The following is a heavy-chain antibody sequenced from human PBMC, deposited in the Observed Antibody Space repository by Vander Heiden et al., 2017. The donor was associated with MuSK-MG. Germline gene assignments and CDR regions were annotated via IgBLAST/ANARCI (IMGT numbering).Heavy chain of an antibody. CDR3: ARDIGDPHYYYYYMDV. CDR2: INPNSGGT. D-gene: IGHD3-16*01. CDR1: GYTFTGYY. J-gene: IGHJ6*03. V-gene: IGHV1-2*02. Sequence: QVQLVQSGAEVKKPGASVTVSCKASGYTFTGYYMHWVRQAAGQGLEWMGWINPNSGGTNYAQKFQGRVTMTRDTSISTAYMELSRLRSDDTAVYYCARDIGDPHYYYYYMDVWGKGTTVTVSS.